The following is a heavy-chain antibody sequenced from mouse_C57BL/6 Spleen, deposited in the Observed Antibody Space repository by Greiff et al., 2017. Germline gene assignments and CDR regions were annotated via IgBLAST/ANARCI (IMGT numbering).Heavy chain of an antibody. CDR2: IDPSDSYT. D-gene: IGHD1-1*01. CDR1: GYTFTSYW. CDR3: ARRVTTVVAFDWYFDV. V-gene: IGHV1-59*01. J-gene: IGHJ1*03. Sequence: QVQLQQPGAELVRPGTSVKLSCKASGYTFTSYWMHWVKQRPGQGLEWIGVIDPSDSYTNYNQKFKGKATLTVDTSSSTAYMQLSSLTSEDSAVYYCARRVTTVVAFDWYFDVWGTGTTVTVSS.